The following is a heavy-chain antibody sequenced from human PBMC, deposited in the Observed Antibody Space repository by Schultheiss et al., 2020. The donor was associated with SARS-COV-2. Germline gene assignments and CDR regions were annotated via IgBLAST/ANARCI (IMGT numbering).Heavy chain of an antibody. Sequence: SETLSLTCAVYGGSFSGYYWSWIRQPPGKGLEWIGEINHSGSTNYNPSLKSRVTISVDTSQNQFSLKLSSVTAADTAVYYCARDVFRTVTTPYYMDVWGKGTTVTVSS. D-gene: IGHD4-11*01. CDR1: GGSFSGYY. CDR2: INHSGST. J-gene: IGHJ6*03. V-gene: IGHV4-34*01. CDR3: ARDVFRTVTTPYYMDV.